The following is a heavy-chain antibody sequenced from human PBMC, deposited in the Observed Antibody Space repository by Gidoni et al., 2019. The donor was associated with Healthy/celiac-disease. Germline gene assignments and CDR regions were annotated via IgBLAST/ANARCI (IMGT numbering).Heavy chain of an antibody. J-gene: IGHJ6*03. D-gene: IGHD3-3*01. CDR3: ARGTYYDFWSGYYIGYYYMDV. CDR1: GGSISSYS. Sequence: QVQLQESGPGLVKPSETLSLTCTVSGGSISSYSWSWIRQPPGKGLEWIGYIYYSGSTNYNPSLKSRVTISVDTSKNQFSLKLSSVTAADTAVYYCARGTYYDFWSGYYIGYYYMDVWGKGTTVTVSS. CDR2: IYYSGST. V-gene: IGHV4-59*01.